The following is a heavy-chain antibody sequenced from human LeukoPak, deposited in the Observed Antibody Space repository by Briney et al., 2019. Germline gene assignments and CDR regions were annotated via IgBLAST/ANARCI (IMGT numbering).Heavy chain of an antibody. CDR3: ARRAAATGFDF. V-gene: IGHV4-59*01. J-gene: IGHJ4*02. CDR2: IYYNGNT. D-gene: IGHD2-15*01. Sequence: SETLSLTCTVSGGSISSYYWSWIRQSPGKGLEWIGYIYYNGNTNYNPSLKSRVTISVDTSKNQFSLKLSSATAADTAVYYCARRAAATGFDFWGQGTLVTVSS. CDR1: GGSISSYY.